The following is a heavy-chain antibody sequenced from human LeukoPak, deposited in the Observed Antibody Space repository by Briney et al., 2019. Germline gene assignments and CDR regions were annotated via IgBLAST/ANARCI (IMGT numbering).Heavy chain of an antibody. CDR1: GFTFSSYG. CDR2: ISYDGSNK. J-gene: IGHJ4*02. D-gene: IGHD3-9*01. Sequence: PRGSLRLSCAASGFTFSSYGMHWVRQAPGKGLEWVAVISYDGSNKYYADSVKGRFTISRDNSKNTLYLQMNSLRAEDTAVYYCAKDRGLRYFDWLLDYWGQGTLVTVSS. CDR3: AKDRGLRYFDWLLDY. V-gene: IGHV3-30*18.